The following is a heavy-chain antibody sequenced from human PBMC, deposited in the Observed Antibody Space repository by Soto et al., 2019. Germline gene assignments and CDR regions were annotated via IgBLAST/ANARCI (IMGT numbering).Heavy chain of an antibody. V-gene: IGHV4-30-2*01. CDR1: GGSITSGGYS. J-gene: IGHJ5*02. D-gene: IGHD2-15*01. CDR3: ARVVAVPAIWGAYFDA. Sequence: QLQLQESGSGLVKPSQTLSLTCAVSGGSITSGGYSWSWIRQPPGKGLEWIANIYHSGSTYYNPTLKSRVTISLNRSNIQFYLDLRSATAADTAVYYCARVVAVPAIWGAYFDAWGQGTLVTVSS. CDR2: IYHSGST.